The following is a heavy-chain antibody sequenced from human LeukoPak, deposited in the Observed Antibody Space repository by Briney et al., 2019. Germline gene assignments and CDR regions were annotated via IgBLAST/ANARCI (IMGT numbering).Heavy chain of an antibody. CDR2: IDYSGSI. Sequence: SETLSLTCTVSGGSISTSNYYWGWIRQPPGKGLEWIGYIDYSGSIYYNPSLKSRVTMSIDTSKNQFSLKLGSVTAVDTAVYYCAHKFAGSYAFDIWGQGTMVTVSS. V-gene: IGHV4-61*05. CDR1: GGSISTSNYY. J-gene: IGHJ3*02. CDR3: AHKFAGSYAFDI.